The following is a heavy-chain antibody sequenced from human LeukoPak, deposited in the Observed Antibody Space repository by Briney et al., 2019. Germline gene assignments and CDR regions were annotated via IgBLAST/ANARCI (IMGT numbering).Heavy chain of an antibody. CDR2: ISYDGSNK. CDR1: GFTFSSYA. Sequence: GGSLRLSCAASGFTFSSYAMHWVRQAPGKGLEWVAVISYDGSNKYYADSVKGRFTISRDNSKNTLYLQMNSLRAEDTAVYYCAKDPYGSGSYLDYWGQGTLVTVSS. V-gene: IGHV3-30-3*01. J-gene: IGHJ4*02. CDR3: AKDPYGSGSYLDY. D-gene: IGHD3-10*01.